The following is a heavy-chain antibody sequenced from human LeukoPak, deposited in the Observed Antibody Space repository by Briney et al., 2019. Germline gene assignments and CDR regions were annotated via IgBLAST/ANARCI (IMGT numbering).Heavy chain of an antibody. Sequence: GGSLRLSCAASGFTFGTSAMSWVRQAPGKGLGWVSSIGDHGVYTYYGDSVKGRFTISRDDSKRTLYLRMDSLRVDDSAIYYCAKAPTVTTFGYWGQGILVTVSS. CDR2: IGDHGVYT. D-gene: IGHD4-17*01. J-gene: IGHJ4*02. CDR1: GFTFGTSA. V-gene: IGHV3-23*01. CDR3: AKAPTVTTFGY.